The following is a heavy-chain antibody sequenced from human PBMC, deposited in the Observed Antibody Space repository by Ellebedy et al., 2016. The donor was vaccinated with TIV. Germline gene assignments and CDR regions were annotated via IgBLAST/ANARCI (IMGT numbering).Heavy chain of an antibody. CDR2: MYTNGKT. J-gene: IGHJ4*02. CDR1: GFTVDSNY. Sequence: GESLKISCAVSGFTVDSNYMSWVRPAPGKGLEWVSVMYTNGKTFYADSVKDRFAISRENSKNTVFLQMSSLRVEDTAVYFCARGVRFFYYFDLWGQGAPVTVSS. CDR3: ARGVRFFYYFDL. V-gene: IGHV3-66*01. D-gene: IGHD3-3*01.